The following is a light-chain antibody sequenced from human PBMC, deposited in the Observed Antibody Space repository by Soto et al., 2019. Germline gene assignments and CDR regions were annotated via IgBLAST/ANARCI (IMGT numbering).Light chain of an antibody. V-gene: IGLV2-14*01. CDR1: SSDVGGYNY. Sequence: QSALTQPASVSGSPGQSITISCTGTSSDVGGYNYVSWYQQHPGKAPKLMIYEVSNRPSGVSNRFSGSKSGNTASLTISGLQAEDEADYYCRSYTNSSTLVFGGGTKLTVL. J-gene: IGLJ2*01. CDR3: RSYTNSSTLV. CDR2: EVS.